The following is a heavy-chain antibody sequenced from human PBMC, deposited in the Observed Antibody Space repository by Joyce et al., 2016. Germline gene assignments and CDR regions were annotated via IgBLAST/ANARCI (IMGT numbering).Heavy chain of an antibody. Sequence: QEQLEESGGGVVQPGTSLRLSCTASGSIFSGYAMNWVRQAPGKGLEWVAIISYDGPNKFYADSVRVRFTISRDNYKNTLFLQMNSLTIEDAGVYYCARRSGIPAGRRPGAFDMWGQGTVVTVSS. V-gene: IGHV3-30*04. D-gene: IGHD6-13*01. CDR3: ARRSGIPAGRRPGAFDM. CDR2: ISYDGPNK. J-gene: IGHJ3*02. CDR1: GSIFSGYA.